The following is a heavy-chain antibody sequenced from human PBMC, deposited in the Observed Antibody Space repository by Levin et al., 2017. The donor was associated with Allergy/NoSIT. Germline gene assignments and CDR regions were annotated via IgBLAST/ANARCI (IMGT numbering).Heavy chain of an antibody. CDR3: ARFRWVTIFGVVEYYFDY. J-gene: IGHJ4*02. CDR2: IIPIFGTA. D-gene: IGHD3-3*01. Sequence: SVKVSCKASGGTFSSYAISWVRQAPGQGLEWMGGIIPIFGTANYAQKFQGRVTITADESTSTAYMELSSLRSEDTAVYYCARFRWVTIFGVVEYYFDYWGQGTLVTVSS. V-gene: IGHV1-69*13. CDR1: GGTFSSYA.